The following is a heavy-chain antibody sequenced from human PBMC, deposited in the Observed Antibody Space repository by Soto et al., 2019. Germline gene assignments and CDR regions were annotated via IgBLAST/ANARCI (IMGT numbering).Heavy chain of an antibody. CDR3: ATDTYCGGDCYPDGFDP. CDR2: FDPEDGET. CDR1: GYTLTELS. J-gene: IGHJ5*02. D-gene: IGHD2-21*02. Sequence: ASVKVSCKVSGYTLTELSMHWVRQAPGKGLEWMGGFDPEDGETIYAQKFQGRVTMTEDTSTDTAYMELSSLRSEDTAVYYCATDTYCGGDCYPDGFDPWGQGTLVTVSS. V-gene: IGHV1-24*01.